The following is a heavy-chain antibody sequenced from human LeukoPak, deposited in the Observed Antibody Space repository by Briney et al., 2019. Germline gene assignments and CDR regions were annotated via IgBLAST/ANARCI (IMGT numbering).Heavy chain of an antibody. D-gene: IGHD6-19*01. CDR1: GFPFSHYT. J-gene: IGHJ3*02. CDR2: ITSSSTYV. CDR3: ARDFGWGGALDI. Sequence: PGGSLRLSCAASGFPFSHYTMNWVRRAPGKGLEWVSLITSSSTYVESADSVKGRFTISRDNAKNSLSLQMNSLRAEDTAVYYCARDFGWGGALDIWGQGTMVTVSS. V-gene: IGHV3-21*01.